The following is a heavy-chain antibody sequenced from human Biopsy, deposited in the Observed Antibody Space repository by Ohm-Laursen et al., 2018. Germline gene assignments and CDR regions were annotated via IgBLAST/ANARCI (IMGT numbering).Heavy chain of an antibody. CDR3: GNEVHGRDY. J-gene: IGHJ4*02. V-gene: IGHV4-34*08. Sequence: GTLSLTCVVFGRTFSDYRWTWIRQPPGKGLEWIGQINQSGSTNYNPSLKSRVTISADASKYEFSLRLTSVTAADTAVYLCGNEVHGRDYWGLGAQVTVSS. D-gene: IGHD2-15*01. CDR2: INQSGST. CDR1: GRTFSDYR.